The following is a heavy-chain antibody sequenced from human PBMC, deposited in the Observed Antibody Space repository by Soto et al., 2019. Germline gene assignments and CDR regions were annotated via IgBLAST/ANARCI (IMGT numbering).Heavy chain of an antibody. Sequence: KPSETLSLTCTVSGGSISSSSYYWGWIRQPPGKGLEWIGSIYYSGSTYYNPSLKSRVTISVDTSKNQFSLKLSSVTAADTAVYYCARQMTYYDFWSGYYFFGWGQGTLVTVSS. D-gene: IGHD3-3*01. CDR3: ARQMTYYDFWSGYYFFG. CDR1: GGSISSSSYY. J-gene: IGHJ4*02. CDR2: IYYSGST. V-gene: IGHV4-39*01.